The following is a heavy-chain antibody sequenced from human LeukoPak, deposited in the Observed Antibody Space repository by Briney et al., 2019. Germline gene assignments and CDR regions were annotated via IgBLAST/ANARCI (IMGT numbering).Heavy chain of an antibody. D-gene: IGHD1-26*01. CDR1: GGSISSYY. CDR3: ARDHLVGADPTPRYYYYYGMDV. V-gene: IGHV4-59*12. J-gene: IGHJ6*02. CDR2: IYYSGST. Sequence: KPSETLSLTCTVSGGSISSYYWSWIRQPPGKGLEWIGYIYYSGSTNYNPSLKSRVTISVDTSKNQFSLKLSSVTAADTAVYYCARDHLVGADPTPRYYYYYGMDVWGQGTTVTVSS.